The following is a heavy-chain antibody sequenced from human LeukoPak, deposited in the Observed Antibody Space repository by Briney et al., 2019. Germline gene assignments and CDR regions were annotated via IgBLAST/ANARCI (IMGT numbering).Heavy chain of an antibody. V-gene: IGHV4-39*07. CDR3: ARVLSGSNFDY. CDR2: VYYSGTT. J-gene: IGHJ4*02. CDR1: DGSISSSNYY. Sequence: SETLSLTCTVSDGSISSSNYYWAWIRQPPGKGLEWIGSVYYSGTTYYNPSLKSRVTISVDTSKNQFSLNLSSVTAADTAVYYCARVLSGSNFDYWGQGTLVTVSS. D-gene: IGHD3-22*01.